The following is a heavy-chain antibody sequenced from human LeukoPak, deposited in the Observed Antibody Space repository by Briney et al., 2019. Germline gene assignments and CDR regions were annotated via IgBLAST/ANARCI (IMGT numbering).Heavy chain of an antibody. CDR1: GFTFSSYG. Sequence: GRSLRLSCTASGFTFSSYGMHWVRQAPGKGLEWVAVISYDGSNKYYADSVKGRFTISRDNSKNTLYLQMNSLRAEDTAVYYCAKGLYYYGSGSYSCDYWGQGTLVTVSS. CDR2: ISYDGSNK. CDR3: AKGLYYYGSGSYSCDY. D-gene: IGHD3-10*01. V-gene: IGHV3-30*18. J-gene: IGHJ4*02.